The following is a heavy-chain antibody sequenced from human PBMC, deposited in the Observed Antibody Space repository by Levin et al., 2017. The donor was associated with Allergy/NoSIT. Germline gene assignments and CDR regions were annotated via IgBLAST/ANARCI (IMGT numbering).Heavy chain of an antibody. J-gene: IGHJ4*02. D-gene: IGHD3-10*01. Sequence: ASVKVSCKASGYTFTSNGISWVRQAPGQGLEWMGWISANKGSTKYAQKLQGRVTMTTDTSTSTAYMELRSLRSDDTAVYYCGRGAYGEPLFDYWGQGTLVTVSS. CDR2: ISANKGST. CDR1: GYTFTSNG. CDR3: GRGAYGEPLFDY. V-gene: IGHV1-18*01.